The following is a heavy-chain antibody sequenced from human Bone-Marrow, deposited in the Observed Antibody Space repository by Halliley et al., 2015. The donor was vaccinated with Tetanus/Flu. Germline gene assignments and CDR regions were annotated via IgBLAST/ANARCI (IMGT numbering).Heavy chain of an antibody. J-gene: IGHJ6*02. V-gene: IGHV3-74*01. Sequence: SLRLSCAASGFTFSSYWMHWVRQAPGKGLVWVSRINSDGSSTSYADSLKGRFTISRDNAKNTLYLHMNSLRADDTAVYYCARPSLYDGMDGWGQGTTVTVSS. CDR1: GFTFSSYW. CDR3: ARPSLYDGMDG. CDR2: INSDGSST.